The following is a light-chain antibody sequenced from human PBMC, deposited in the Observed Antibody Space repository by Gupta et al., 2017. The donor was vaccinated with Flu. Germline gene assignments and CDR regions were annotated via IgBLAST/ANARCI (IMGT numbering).Light chain of an antibody. Sequence: TTSCTGGRSHIGAGYDVPVYQQPPGAAPRLLIYGNHERPSGVPDRFSGSRSGASASLAITGLQAEDEADYYCLSYDSSLSGSFVFGTGTKVSVL. CDR1: RSHIGAGYD. J-gene: IGLJ1*01. CDR3: LSYDSSLSGSFV. CDR2: GNH. V-gene: IGLV1-40*01.